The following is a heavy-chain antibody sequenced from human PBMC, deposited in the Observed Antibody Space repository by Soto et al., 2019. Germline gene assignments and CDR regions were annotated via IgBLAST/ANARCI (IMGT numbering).Heavy chain of an antibody. Sequence: GGSLRLSCAASGFTFSSYAMHWVRQAPGKGLEWVAVISYDGSNKYYADSVKGRFTISRDNSKNTLYLQMNSLRAEDTAVYYCARDKDIVVVVAATPGSAFDIWGQGTMVTVSS. V-gene: IGHV3-30-3*01. J-gene: IGHJ3*02. CDR3: ARDKDIVVVVAATPGSAFDI. CDR1: GFTFSSYA. D-gene: IGHD2-15*01. CDR2: ISYDGSNK.